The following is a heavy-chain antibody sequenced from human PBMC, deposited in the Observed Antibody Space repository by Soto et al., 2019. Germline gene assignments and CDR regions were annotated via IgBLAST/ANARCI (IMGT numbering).Heavy chain of an antibody. CDR2: INPDGSEI. V-gene: IGHV3-7*01. CDR3: ARTMTARTDDY. J-gene: IGHJ4*02. Sequence: EVHVVESGGGLGLPGGSLRLSCAASGFTFSSYWMSWVRQTPGKGLEWVGNINPDGSEIYYVDSVRGRFTISRDNAANSLYLQMNSLRAEDTAVYSCARTMTARTDDYWGQGTLVTVSS. D-gene: IGHD3-22*01. CDR1: GFTFSSYW.